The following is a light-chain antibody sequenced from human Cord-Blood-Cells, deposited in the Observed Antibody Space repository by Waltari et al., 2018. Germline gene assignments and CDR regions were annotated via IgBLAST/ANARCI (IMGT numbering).Light chain of an antibody. CDR3: AAWDDSLYWV. CDR2: RNK. V-gene: IGLV1-47*01. CDR1: SSNIGSNY. J-gene: IGLJ3*02. Sequence: QSVLTQPPSASGTPGQRVTISCSGSSSNIGSNYVYWYQQLPGTAPNLLIYRNKQRPSGVPDRFSGSKSGTSASLAISGLRSEDEADYYCAAWDDSLYWVFGGGTKLTVL.